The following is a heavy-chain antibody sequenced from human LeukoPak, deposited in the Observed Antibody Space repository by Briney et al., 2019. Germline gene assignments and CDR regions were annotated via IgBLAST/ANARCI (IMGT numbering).Heavy chain of an antibody. D-gene: IGHD3-3*01. CDR1: GGSFSGYY. CDR2: INHSGST. Sequence: SETLSLTCAVYGGSFSGYYWSWIRQPPGKGLEWIGEINHSGSTNYNPSLKSRVTISVDTSKNQFSLKLSSVTAADTAVYYCARGPRYYDFWSGYYTPYYCYGMDVWGQGTTVTVSS. J-gene: IGHJ6*02. CDR3: ARGPRYYDFWSGYYTPYYCYGMDV. V-gene: IGHV4-34*01.